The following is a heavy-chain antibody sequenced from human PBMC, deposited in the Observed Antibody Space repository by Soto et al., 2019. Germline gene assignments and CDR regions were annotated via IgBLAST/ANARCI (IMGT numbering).Heavy chain of an antibody. Sequence: EVQLVESGGGLVQPGGSLRLSCAASGFTFSSYSMNWVRQAPGKGLEWVSYISSSSSTIYYADSVKGRFTISRDNAKNSLYLQMNSLRADDTAVYYCAREAMVRGVIIPYDYWGQGTLVTVSS. D-gene: IGHD3-10*01. CDR1: GFTFSSYS. CDR2: ISSSSSTI. V-gene: IGHV3-48*01. J-gene: IGHJ4*02. CDR3: AREAMVRGVIIPYDY.